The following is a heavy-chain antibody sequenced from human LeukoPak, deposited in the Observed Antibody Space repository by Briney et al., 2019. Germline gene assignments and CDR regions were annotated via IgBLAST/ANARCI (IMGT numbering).Heavy chain of an antibody. CDR3: ASSPRTYSSSWYIDY. CDR2: INHSGST. J-gene: IGHJ4*02. D-gene: IGHD6-13*01. CDR1: GGSFSGYY. V-gene: IGHV4-34*01. Sequence: SETLSLTSSVYGGSFSGYYWSWIRQPPGKGLEWIGEINHSGSTNYNPSLKRRVTISVDTSKNQFSLNLSSVTAADTAVCYCASSPRTYSSSWYIDYWGQGTLVTVSS.